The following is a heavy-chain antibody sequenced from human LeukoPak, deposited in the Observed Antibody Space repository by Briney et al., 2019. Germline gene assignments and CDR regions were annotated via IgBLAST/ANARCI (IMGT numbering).Heavy chain of an antibody. Sequence: GSLRLSCLAFGFSFNSYTMNWVREAPGKGLEWVSTISPVSSYTWYAESVKGRFTISRDNPKNSLYLQMDSLRAEDTAVYYCVRDVSRRIGMDVWGQGTTVTVSS. V-gene: IGHV3-21*01. D-gene: IGHD2/OR15-2a*01. CDR2: ISPVSSYT. J-gene: IGHJ6*02. CDR1: GFSFNSYT. CDR3: VRDVSRRIGMDV.